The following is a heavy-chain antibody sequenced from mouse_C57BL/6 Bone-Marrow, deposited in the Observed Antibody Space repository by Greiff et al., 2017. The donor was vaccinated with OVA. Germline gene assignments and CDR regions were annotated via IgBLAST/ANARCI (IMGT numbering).Heavy chain of an antibody. CDR3: AREGDYYGSSVWDFDV. Sequence: EVQLQQSGPVLVKPGASVKMSCTASGYNFNDYYMNWVKQSHGKSLEWIGVINPSNGGTSYNQKFTGKATLTVDKSSSTADMELNSLTSEDSAVYYCAREGDYYGSSVWDFDVWGTGTTVTVSS. J-gene: IGHJ1*03. V-gene: IGHV1-19*01. CDR1: GYNFNDYY. CDR2: INPSNGGT. D-gene: IGHD1-1*01.